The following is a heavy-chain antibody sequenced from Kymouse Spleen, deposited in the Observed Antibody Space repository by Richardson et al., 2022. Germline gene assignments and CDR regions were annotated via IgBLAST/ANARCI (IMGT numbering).Heavy chain of an antibody. CDR1: GFTFSSYW. V-gene: IGHV3-74*01. CDR2: INSDGSST. Sequence: EVQLVESGGGLVQPGGSLRLSCAASGFTFSSYWMHWVRQAPGKGLVWVSRINSDGSSTSYADSVKGRFTISRDNAKNTLYLQMNSLRAEDTAVYYCAREEVIAAAGTYYFDYWGQGTLVTVSS. CDR3: AREEVIAAAGTYYFDY. D-gene: IGHD6-13*01. J-gene: IGHJ4*02.